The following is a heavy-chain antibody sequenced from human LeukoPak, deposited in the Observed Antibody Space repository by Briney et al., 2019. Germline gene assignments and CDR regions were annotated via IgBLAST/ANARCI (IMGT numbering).Heavy chain of an antibody. D-gene: IGHD3-16*01. V-gene: IGHV4-59*01. CDR3: ARVGGMLTINNEAFDI. J-gene: IGHJ3*02. CDR1: GGSMKIYY. CDR2: IYYSGST. Sequence: SETLSLTCTVSGGSMKIYYWNWIRQPPGKGLEWIGYIYYSGSTNYNPSLKSRVTISVDTSKNQFSLKLTSVTAADTAIYYCARVGGMLTINNEAFDIWGQGTVVTVS.